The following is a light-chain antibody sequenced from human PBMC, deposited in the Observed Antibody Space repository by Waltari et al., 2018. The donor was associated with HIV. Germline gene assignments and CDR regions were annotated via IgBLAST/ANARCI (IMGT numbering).Light chain of an antibody. CDR2: VAS. Sequence: DIQLTQSPSFLSASVGDRVTITCRASHGISSSLAWYQQTPGKAPKLLIYVASTLQSGVPSRFSGSGSGTEFTLTISSLQPEDFATYYCQQLNSYPLTFGGGTKVEIK. CDR1: HGISSS. V-gene: IGKV1-9*01. J-gene: IGKJ4*01. CDR3: QQLNSYPLT.